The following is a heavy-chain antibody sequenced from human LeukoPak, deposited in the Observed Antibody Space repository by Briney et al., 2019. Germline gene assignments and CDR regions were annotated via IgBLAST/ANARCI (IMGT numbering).Heavy chain of an antibody. D-gene: IGHD2-8*01. CDR2: FSGSGGTT. V-gene: IGHV3-23*01. Sequence: PGGSLRLSCAASGFTFSNYAMNWVRQAPGRGLEWVASFSGSGGTTYHADSVKGRFTISRDNSKNTLYVQMNSLRLEDTAVYYCANGNRCTSPNCLGYYYFYMDVWGKGTTVTVSS. CDR3: ANGNRCTSPNCLGYYYFYMDV. J-gene: IGHJ6*03. CDR1: GFTFSNYA.